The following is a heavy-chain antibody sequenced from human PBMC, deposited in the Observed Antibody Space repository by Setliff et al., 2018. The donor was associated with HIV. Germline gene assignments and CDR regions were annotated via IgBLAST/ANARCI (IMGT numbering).Heavy chain of an antibody. J-gene: IGHJ3*02. D-gene: IGHD6-19*01. Sequence: ASVMVSCKASGYTFTSYGISWVRQAPGQGLEWMGWISAYNGNTNYAQKLQGRVTMTTDTSTSTAYMEPRSLRSDDTAVYYCARRKYSSGWYGGNDAFDIWGQGTMVTVSS. CDR1: GYTFTSYG. CDR3: ARRKYSSGWYGGNDAFDI. CDR2: ISAYNGNT. V-gene: IGHV1-18*01.